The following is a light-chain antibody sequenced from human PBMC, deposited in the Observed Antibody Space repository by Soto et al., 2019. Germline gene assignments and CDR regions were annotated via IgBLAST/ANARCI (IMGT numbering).Light chain of an antibody. CDR1: QSISSY. V-gene: IGKV1-39*01. Sequence: DIQMTQSPSSLSASVGDRVTITCRASQSISSYLNWYQQKPGKAPKLLIYAASSLQSGVPSRFSGSGSGTDFTLTISSLQPEDSATYYCQQSYSTLVYTFGQGTKLEIK. J-gene: IGKJ2*01. CDR3: QQSYSTLVYT. CDR2: AAS.